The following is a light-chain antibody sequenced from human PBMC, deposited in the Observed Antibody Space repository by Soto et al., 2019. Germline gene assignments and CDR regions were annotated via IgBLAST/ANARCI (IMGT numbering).Light chain of an antibody. J-gene: IGLJ1*01. Sequence: QSVLAQPSSVSGSPGQSITISCTGTSTDVGGYNYVSWYQHHSGKAPKLLIYEVTNRPSGISDRLSGSKSVNTASLTISGLQAEDESDYYCGSYSSTDTPFVFGTGTKVTVL. V-gene: IGLV2-14*01. CDR2: EVT. CDR1: STDVGGYNY. CDR3: GSYSSTDTPFV.